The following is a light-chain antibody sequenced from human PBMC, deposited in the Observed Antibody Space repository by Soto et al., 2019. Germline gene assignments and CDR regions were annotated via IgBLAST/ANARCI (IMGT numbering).Light chain of an antibody. CDR2: GAF. CDR3: QQYDKWPYT. J-gene: IGKJ5*01. CDR1: QSVSSN. Sequence: IVLTQSPGTLSLSPEEGATLSCRASQSVSSNLAWYQQKPGQAPRLLIYGAFIRAPGFPVTFRGTGSGSEFTLTISSLQSEDGALYYCQQYDKWPYTFGQGTRLEIK. V-gene: IGKV3-15*01.